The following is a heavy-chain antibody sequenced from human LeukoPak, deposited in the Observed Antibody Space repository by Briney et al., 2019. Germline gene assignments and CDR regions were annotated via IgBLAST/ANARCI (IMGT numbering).Heavy chain of an antibody. V-gene: IGHV4-39*07. CDR1: GGSISSYY. CDR2: IYYSGST. Sequence: SETLSLTCTVSGGSISSYYWGWIRQPPGKGLEWIGSIYYSGSTYYNPSLKSRVTISVDTSKNQFSLKLSSVTAADTAVYYCARASYYYDSSGYYGDAFDIWGQGTMVTVSS. CDR3: ARASYYYDSSGYYGDAFDI. J-gene: IGHJ3*02. D-gene: IGHD3-22*01.